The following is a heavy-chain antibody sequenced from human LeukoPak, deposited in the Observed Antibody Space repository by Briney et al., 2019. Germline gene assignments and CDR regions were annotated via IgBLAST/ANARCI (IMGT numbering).Heavy chain of an antibody. CDR3: ATAFPTVVTPFDY. V-gene: IGHV1-24*01. CDR1: GYTFTSYG. J-gene: IGHJ4*02. CDR2: FDPEDGET. D-gene: IGHD4-23*01. Sequence: ASVKVSCKASGYTFTSYGISWVRQAPGKGLEWMGGFDPEDGETIYAQKFQGRVTMTEDTSTDTAYMELSSLRSEDTAVYYCATAFPTVVTPFDYWGQGTLVTVSS.